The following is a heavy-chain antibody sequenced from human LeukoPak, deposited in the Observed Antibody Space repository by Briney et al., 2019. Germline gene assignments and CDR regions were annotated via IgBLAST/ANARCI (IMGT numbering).Heavy chain of an antibody. CDR1: GYTFTGYY. V-gene: IGHV1-2*02. D-gene: IGHD1-26*01. CDR2: INPNSGGT. CDR3: ARDMDSGPDFFDY. J-gene: IGHJ4*02. Sequence: ASVKVSCKASGYTFTGYYMHRVRQAPGQGLGWMGWINPNSGGTNYAQKFQGRVTMTRDTSISTAYMELSRLRSDDTAVHYCARDMDSGPDFFDYWGQGTLVTVSS.